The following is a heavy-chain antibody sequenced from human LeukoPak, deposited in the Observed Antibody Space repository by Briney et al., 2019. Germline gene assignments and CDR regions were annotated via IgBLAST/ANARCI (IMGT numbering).Heavy chain of an antibody. J-gene: IGHJ4*02. D-gene: IGHD6-19*01. CDR1: GYTLTEIS. Sequence: VASVKVSCKDSGYTLTEISIHWVRQAPGKGLEWMGGFDPEDGETIYAQKFQGRVTMTEDTSTDTAYMELSSLRSEDTAVYYCATVGSIAVAGVDYWGQGTLVTVSS. CDR2: FDPEDGET. V-gene: IGHV1-24*01. CDR3: ATVGSIAVAGVDY.